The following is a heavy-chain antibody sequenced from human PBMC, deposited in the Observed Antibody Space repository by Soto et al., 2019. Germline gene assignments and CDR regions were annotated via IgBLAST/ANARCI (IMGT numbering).Heavy chain of an antibody. CDR2: ISAYNGNT. Sequence: QVQLVQSGAEVKKPGASVKVSCKASGYTFTSYGISWVRQAPGQGLEWMGWISAYNGNTNYAQKLQGRVTMTTDTSTSTANMELRSLRSDDTAVYYCAIRRYCSGGSCFPYEVYWGQGTLVTVSS. J-gene: IGHJ4*02. CDR1: GYTFTSYG. CDR3: AIRRYCSGGSCFPYEVY. D-gene: IGHD2-15*01. V-gene: IGHV1-18*01.